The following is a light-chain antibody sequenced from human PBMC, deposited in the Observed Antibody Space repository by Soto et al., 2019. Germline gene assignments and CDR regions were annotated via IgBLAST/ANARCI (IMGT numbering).Light chain of an antibody. V-gene: IGKV3-11*01. CDR1: QSVGSN. Sequence: DTVLTQSPGTLSLSPGERATLSCRASQSVGSNLAWYQQKPGQAPRLLIYDASNRATGIPARFSGSGSGTDFTLTISSLEPEDFAVYYCQQRSNWPPAITFGQGTRLEIK. CDR3: QQRSNWPPAIT. J-gene: IGKJ5*01. CDR2: DAS.